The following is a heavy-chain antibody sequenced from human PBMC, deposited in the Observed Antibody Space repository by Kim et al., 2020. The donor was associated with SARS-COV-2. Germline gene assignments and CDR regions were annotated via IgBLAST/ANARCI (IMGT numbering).Heavy chain of an antibody. V-gene: IGHV3-23*01. J-gene: IGHJ4*02. D-gene: IGHD1-1*01. CDR3: AKDPTTFSPYCFDN. Sequence: YADSVKDRFTISRDNSRNTLYLQMNSLRAEDTAVYYCAKDPTTFSPYCFDNWGQGTLVTVSS.